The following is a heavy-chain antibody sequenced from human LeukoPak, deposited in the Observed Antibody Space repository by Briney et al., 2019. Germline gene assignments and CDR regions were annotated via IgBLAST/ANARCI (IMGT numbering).Heavy chain of an antibody. CDR2: IRYDGRNK. J-gene: IGHJ4*02. D-gene: IGHD5/OR15-5a*01. CDR3: AKDLGSTRFFDY. CDR1: GFPFSSYG. Sequence: GGPLRLSCAPSGFPFSSYGMHWVRQPPGKALEWVAFIRYDGRNKYYADSVKGRFTIARDNSKNTLYLQMNSLRAEDTAVYYCAKDLGSTRFFDYWGQGTLVTVSS. V-gene: IGHV3-30*02.